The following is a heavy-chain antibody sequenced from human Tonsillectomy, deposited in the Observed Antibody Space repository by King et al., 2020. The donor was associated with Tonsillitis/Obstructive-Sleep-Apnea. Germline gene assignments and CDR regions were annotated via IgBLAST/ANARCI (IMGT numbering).Heavy chain of an antibody. Sequence: QVQLVESGGGVVQPGRSLRLSCAASGFTFSSYGMHWVRQAPGKGLEWVAVIWYDGSNKYYADSVKGRFTISRDNSKNTLYLQMNSLRAEDTAVYYCARHSHHITIFGVVPDYWGQGTLVTVSS. J-gene: IGHJ4*02. D-gene: IGHD3-3*01. CDR3: ARHSHHITIFGVVPDY. CDR2: IWYDGSNK. V-gene: IGHV3-33*01. CDR1: GFTFSSYG.